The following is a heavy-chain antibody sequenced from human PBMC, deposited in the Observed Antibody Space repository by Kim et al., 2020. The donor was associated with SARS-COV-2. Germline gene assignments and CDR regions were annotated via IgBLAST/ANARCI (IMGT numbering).Heavy chain of an antibody. J-gene: IGHJ4*02. CDR1: GFTFSSYA. CDR3: AREVVVRPQRYFDY. Sequence: GGSLRLSCAASGFTFSSYAMHWVRQAPGKGLEWVAVISYDGSNKYYADSVKGRFTISRDNSKNTLYLQMNSLRAEDTAVDYCAREVVVRPQRYFDYWGQGTLVTVSS. V-gene: IGHV3-30*04. CDR2: ISYDGSNK. D-gene: IGHD2-15*01.